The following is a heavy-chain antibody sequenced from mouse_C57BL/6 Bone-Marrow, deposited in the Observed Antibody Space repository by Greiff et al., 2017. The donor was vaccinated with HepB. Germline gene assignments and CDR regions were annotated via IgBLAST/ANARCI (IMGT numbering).Heavy chain of an antibody. J-gene: IGHJ4*01. V-gene: IGHV1-42*01. CDR3: ARCPMDY. CDR2: INPSTGGT. Sequence: VQLQQSGPELVKPGASVKISCNASGYSFTGYYMNWVKQSPEKSLEWIGEINPSTGGTTYNQKFKAKATLTVDKSSSTAYMQLKSLTSEDSAVYYCARCPMDYWGQGTSVTVSS. CDR1: GYSFTGYY.